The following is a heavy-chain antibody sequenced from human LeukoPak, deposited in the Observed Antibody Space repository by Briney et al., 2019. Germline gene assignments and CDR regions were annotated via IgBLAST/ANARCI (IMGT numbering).Heavy chain of an antibody. D-gene: IGHD3-16*01. CDR1: GFTFSSYS. CDR2: ISSSSSTI. J-gene: IGHJ4*02. Sequence: GGSLRLSCAASGFTFSSYSMNWVRQAPGKGLEWVSYISSSSSTIYYADSVKGRFTISRDNAKNSLYLQMNSLRAEDTAVYYCARDLDYDYVWGTFDYWGQGTLVTVSS. CDR3: ARDLDYDYVWGTFDY. V-gene: IGHV3-48*01.